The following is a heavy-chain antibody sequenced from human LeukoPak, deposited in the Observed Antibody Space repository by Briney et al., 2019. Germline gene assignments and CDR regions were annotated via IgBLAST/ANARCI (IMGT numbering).Heavy chain of an antibody. V-gene: IGHV7-4-1*02. Sequence: ASVKVSCKASGYTFTSYAMNWVRQAPGQGLEWMGWINTNTGNPTYAQGFTGRFVFSLDTSVSTAYLQISSLKAEDTAVYYCARDILKTDRYDFWSGYPGEGYWGQGTLVTVSS. CDR1: GYTFTSYA. CDR2: INTNTGNP. CDR3: ARDILKTDRYDFWSGYPGEGY. D-gene: IGHD3-3*01. J-gene: IGHJ4*02.